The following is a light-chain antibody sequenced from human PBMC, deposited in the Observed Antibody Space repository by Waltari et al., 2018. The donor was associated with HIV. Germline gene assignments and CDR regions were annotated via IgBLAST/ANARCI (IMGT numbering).Light chain of an antibody. CDR3: QQYSTSPFT. Sequence: ENVLTQSPGALSLSPGDRATLSCRASQSVSSTYMAWYQQRPGQAPRLLIYGASSRATGIPDRFLGSGSGTDFTLTINRLEPEDFAVYYCQQYSTSPFTLGQGTRLEIK. J-gene: IGKJ5*01. V-gene: IGKV3-20*01. CDR1: QSVSSTY. CDR2: GAS.